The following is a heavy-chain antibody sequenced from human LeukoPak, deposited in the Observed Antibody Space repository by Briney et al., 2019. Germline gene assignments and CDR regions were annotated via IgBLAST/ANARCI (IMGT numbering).Heavy chain of an antibody. CDR3: ARVSPSYCGSTSCPNFDY. CDR1: GGTFSSYA. V-gene: IGHV1-69*13. Sequence: SVKVSCKASGGTFSSYAISWVRQAPGQGLEWMGGIIPIFGTANYAQKFQGRVTITADESTSTAYMELSSLRSEDTAVYYCARVSPSYCGSTSCPNFDYWGQGTLVTVSS. D-gene: IGHD2-2*01. CDR2: IIPIFGTA. J-gene: IGHJ4*02.